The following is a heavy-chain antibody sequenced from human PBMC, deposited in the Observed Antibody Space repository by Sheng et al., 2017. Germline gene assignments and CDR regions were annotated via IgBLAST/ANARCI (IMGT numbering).Heavy chain of an antibody. D-gene: IGHD5-12*01. CDR3: AKDQVLQIVATMVYYYYYYYMDV. CDR2: IRYDGSNK. Sequence: QVQLVESGGGVVQPGGSLRLSCAASGFTFSSYGMHWVRQAPGKGLEWVAFIRYDGSNKYYADSVKGRFTISRDNSKNTLYLQMNSLRAEDTAVYYCAKDQVLQIVATMVYYYYYYYMDVWGKGTTVTVSS. CDR1: GFTFSSYG. J-gene: IGHJ6*03. V-gene: IGHV3-30*02.